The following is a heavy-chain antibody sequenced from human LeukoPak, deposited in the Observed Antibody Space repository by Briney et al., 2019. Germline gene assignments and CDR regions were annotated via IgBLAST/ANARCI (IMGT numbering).Heavy chain of an antibody. CDR3: ARQSFAPFQVGPETPIES. J-gene: IGHJ4*02. D-gene: IGHD1-26*01. CDR1: GGSISSSSYY. Sequence: KTSENLSLTCTVSGGSISSSSYYWGWIRQPPGKGLEWIGTIYYSGTSYYNPSLKGRVTISVDTSKNQFSLKLSSVTAADTAVYYCARQSFAPFQVGPETPIESWGQGTLVTVSS. CDR2: IYYSGTS. V-gene: IGHV4-39*01.